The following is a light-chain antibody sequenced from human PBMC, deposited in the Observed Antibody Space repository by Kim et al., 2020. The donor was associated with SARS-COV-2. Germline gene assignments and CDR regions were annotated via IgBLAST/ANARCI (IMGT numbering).Light chain of an antibody. CDR2: SAR. Sequence: PGWTVTLTCASSTGAVNSGYYPNWFQQKPGQAPRALIYSARHKHSWTPARLSGCLLGGKAALTLSGVQPEDEAEYYCLLYYGGAYVFGTGTKVTVL. CDR3: LLYYGGAYV. J-gene: IGLJ1*01. V-gene: IGLV7-43*01. CDR1: TGAVNSGYY.